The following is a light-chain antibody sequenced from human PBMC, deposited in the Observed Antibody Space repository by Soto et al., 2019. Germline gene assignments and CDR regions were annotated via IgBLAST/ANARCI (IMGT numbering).Light chain of an antibody. CDR2: RND. J-gene: IGLJ1*01. V-gene: IGLV1-47*01. Sequence: QSVLTQPPSASGTPGQAVSISCSGSDSNIGSNYVYWYQQVPGMAPKLLIFRNDQRPSGVPDRFSGFKSGTSASLGISGLRPEDEADYYCSSYTSSSTLDVFGTGTKLTVL. CDR3: SSYTSSSTLDV. CDR1: DSNIGSNY.